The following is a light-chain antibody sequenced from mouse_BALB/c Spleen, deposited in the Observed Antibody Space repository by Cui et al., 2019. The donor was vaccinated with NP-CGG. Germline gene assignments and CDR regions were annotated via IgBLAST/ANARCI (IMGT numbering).Light chain of an antibody. CDR2: GTN. J-gene: IGLJ1*01. CDR1: TGAVTTSNY. CDR3: ALCYNNHWV. Sequence: QAVVTQESELTTSPGETVTLTCRSSTGAVTTSNYANWVQEKPDHLFTGLIGGTNNRSPGVPARFSGSLIGDKAALTITGAQTEDEAIYFCALCYNNHWVFGGGTKLTVL. V-gene: IGLV1*01.